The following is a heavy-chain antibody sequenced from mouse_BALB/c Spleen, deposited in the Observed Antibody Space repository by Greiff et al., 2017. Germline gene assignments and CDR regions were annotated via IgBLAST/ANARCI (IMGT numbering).Heavy chain of an antibody. D-gene: IGHD3-1*01. J-gene: IGHJ4*01. CDR2: IDPENGNT. CDR3: ARWGLNAMDY. Sequence: VQLQQSGAELVRPGALVKLSCKASGFNIKDYYMHWVKQRPEQGLEWIGWIDPENGNTIYDPKFQGKASITADTSSNTAYLQLSSLTSEDTAVYYCARWGLNAMDYGGQGTSVTVSS. CDR1: GFNIKDYY. V-gene: IGHV14-1*02.